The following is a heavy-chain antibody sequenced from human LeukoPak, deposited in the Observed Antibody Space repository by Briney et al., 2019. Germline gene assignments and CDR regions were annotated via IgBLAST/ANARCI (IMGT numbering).Heavy chain of an antibody. J-gene: IGHJ4*02. Sequence: SETLSLTCTVSGGSISSYYWSWIRQPAGKGLGWIGRIYTSGSTNYNPSLNSRVTMSVDTSKNQFSLKLSSVTAADTAVYYCARDPFVGYCSGGSCYEDYWGQGTLFTVSS. CDR2: IYTSGST. V-gene: IGHV4-4*07. CDR3: ARDPFVGYCSGGSCYEDY. CDR1: GGSISSYY. D-gene: IGHD2-15*01.